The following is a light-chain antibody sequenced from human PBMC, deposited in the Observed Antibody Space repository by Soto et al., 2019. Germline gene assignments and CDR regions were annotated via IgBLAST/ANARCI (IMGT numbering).Light chain of an antibody. CDR2: DVS. CDR1: SSDVGGYNY. CDR3: SSYTTSNTRQIV. Sequence: QSXLTQPASVSGSPGQSITISCTGTSSDVGGYNYVSWYQHHPGKAPKLIIYDVSNRPSGVSIRFSASKSDNTASLTISGLQPEDEADYHCSSYTTSNTRQIVFGTGTKVTVL. V-gene: IGLV2-14*03. J-gene: IGLJ1*01.